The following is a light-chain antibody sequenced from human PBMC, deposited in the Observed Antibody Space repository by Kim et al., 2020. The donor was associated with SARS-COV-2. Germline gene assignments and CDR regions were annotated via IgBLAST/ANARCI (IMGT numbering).Light chain of an antibody. J-gene: IGLJ3*02. V-gene: IGLV4-69*01. CDR3: QTWGTGIRV. CDR2: VDNDGSH. Sequence: SVNRTCPLSSGHSSYAIAWHQQQPEKGPRYLMKVDNDGSHFKGDGIPDRFSGSSSGAERYLTISSLQSEDEADYYCQTWGTGIRVFGGGTKVTVL. CDR1: SGHSSYA.